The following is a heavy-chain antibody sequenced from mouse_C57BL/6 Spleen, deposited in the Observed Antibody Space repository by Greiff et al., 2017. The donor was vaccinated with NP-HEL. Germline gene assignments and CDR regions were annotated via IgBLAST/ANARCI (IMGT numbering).Heavy chain of an antibody. CDR2: IYPGSGST. Sequence: QVQLQQPGAELVKPGASVKMSCKASGYTFTSYWITWVKQRPGQGLEWIGDIYPGSGSTNYNEKFKSKATLTVATSSSTAYMQLSSLTSEDSAVYYCARQPTLWDGYFDVWGTGTTVTVSS. J-gene: IGHJ1*03. D-gene: IGHD4-1*01. CDR1: GYTFTSYW. V-gene: IGHV1-55*01. CDR3: ARQPTLWDGYFDV.